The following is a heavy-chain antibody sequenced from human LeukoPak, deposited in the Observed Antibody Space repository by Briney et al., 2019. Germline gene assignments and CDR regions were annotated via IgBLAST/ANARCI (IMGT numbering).Heavy chain of an antibody. Sequence: SETLSLTCAVYGGCFSGYYWSWIRQPPGKGLEWVGYISYSGSTNYNPSLKSRVTISVDTSTNPFSLKLSSVTAADTAVYYCARVDYDSSGYYYGGYWYFDLWGRGTLVTVSS. V-gene: IGHV4-59*01. D-gene: IGHD3-22*01. CDR3: ARVDYDSSGYYYGGYWYFDL. CDR1: GGCFSGYY. CDR2: ISYSGST. J-gene: IGHJ2*01.